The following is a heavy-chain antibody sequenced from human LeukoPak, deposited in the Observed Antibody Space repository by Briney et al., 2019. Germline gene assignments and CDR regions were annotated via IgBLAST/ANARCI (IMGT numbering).Heavy chain of an antibody. CDR2: ISYDGSNK. D-gene: IGHD6-13*01. CDR3: ARDWDSSSWYSVGFYYYHIDV. Sequence: GMSLRLSCAASGFTFSNYAMHWVRQAPGKGLEWVAVISYDGSNKYYADSVKGRFTISRDSSKNTLYLQMNSLRPEDTAVYYCARDWDSSSWYSVGFYYYHIDVWGQGTTVTVSS. V-gene: IGHV3-30*04. CDR1: GFTFSNYA. J-gene: IGHJ6*02.